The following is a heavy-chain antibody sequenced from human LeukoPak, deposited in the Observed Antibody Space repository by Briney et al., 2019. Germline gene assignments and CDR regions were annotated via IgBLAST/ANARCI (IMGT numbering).Heavy chain of an antibody. CDR2: ISGSGGST. V-gene: IGHV3-23*01. CDR3: AKGHGEVCGDDCYSRVLDF. Sequence: GGSLRLSCVASGFTFNSYAMSWVRQAPGKGLEWVSIISGSGGSTIYADSVKGRFTISRDNSKNTLYLQMNSLRDEDTGVYHCAKGHGEVCGDDCYSRVLDFWGQGTLVTVSS. CDR1: GFTFNSYA. D-gene: IGHD2-21*01. J-gene: IGHJ4*02.